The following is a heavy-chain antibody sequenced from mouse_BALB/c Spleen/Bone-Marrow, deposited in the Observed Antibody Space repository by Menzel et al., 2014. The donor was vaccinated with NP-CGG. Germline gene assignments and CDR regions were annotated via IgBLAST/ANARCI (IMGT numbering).Heavy chain of an antibody. CDR1: GYTFTNYW. D-gene: IGHD2-1*01. CDR2: INPSNGRT. J-gene: IGHJ4*01. Sequence: QVQLQQPGAELVKPGASVKVSCKASGYTFTNYWMHWVKQRPGQGLEWIGEINPSNGRTNYNEKFKSKAALTVDKSSSTAYMQLSSLTPDGCAVYYCARCHCNYVGYAMDYWGQGTSVTVSS. CDR3: ARCHCNYVGYAMDY. V-gene: IGHV1S81*02.